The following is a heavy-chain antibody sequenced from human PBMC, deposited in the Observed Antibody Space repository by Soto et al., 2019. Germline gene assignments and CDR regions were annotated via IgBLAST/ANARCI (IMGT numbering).Heavy chain of an antibody. CDR2: ISGSGGST. V-gene: IGHV3-23*01. D-gene: IGHD2-2*01. J-gene: IGHJ6*03. Sequence: PGGSLRLSCAAPGFTFSSYSMSWVRQAPGKGLGWVSAISGSGGSTYYADSVKGRFTISRDNSKNTLYLQMNSLRAEDTAVYYCAKGGDEVAPAAIDGVYYYYMDVWGKGTTVTVSS. CDR1: GFTFSSYS. CDR3: AKGGDEVAPAAIDGVYYYYMDV.